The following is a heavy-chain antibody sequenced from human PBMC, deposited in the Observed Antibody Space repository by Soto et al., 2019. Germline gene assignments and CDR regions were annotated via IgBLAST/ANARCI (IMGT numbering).Heavy chain of an antibody. V-gene: IGHV4-31*03. D-gene: IGHD4-17*01. CDR2: IFYTGST. CDR3: ARGSVTTRIVWVNYFDP. CDR1: GGSISSGAYY. Sequence: PSETLSLTCTVSGGSISSGAYYWSWIRQFPGKGLEWIGYIFYTGSTYYNPSLKSRLAMSVDTSKNQFSLRLNSVTAADTAPYYCARGSVTTRIVWVNYFDPWGQGTLVTVSS. J-gene: IGHJ5*02.